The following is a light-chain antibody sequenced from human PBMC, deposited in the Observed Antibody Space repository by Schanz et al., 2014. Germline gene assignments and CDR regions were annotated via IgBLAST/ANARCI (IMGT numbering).Light chain of an antibody. CDR2: ENK. CDR1: SSNIGAGYD. J-gene: IGLJ2*01. V-gene: IGLV1-40*01. Sequence: QSVLTQPPSVSGAPGQRVTVSCTGGSSNIGAGYDVHWYQQLPGTAPRLLMFENKHRPSGVPDRFSGSKSGTSASLAISGLQSEDEADYYCAVWDDSLDGRVFGGGTKLTVL. CDR3: AVWDDSLDGRV.